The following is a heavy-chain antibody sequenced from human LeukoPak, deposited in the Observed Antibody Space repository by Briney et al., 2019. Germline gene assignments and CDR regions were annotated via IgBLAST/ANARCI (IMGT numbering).Heavy chain of an antibody. V-gene: IGHV1-8*03. CDR2: MNPNSGNT. CDR3: AREGIAAAAYYYYYYMDV. D-gene: IGHD6-13*01. Sequence: ASVKVSRKASGYTFTSYDINWVRQATGQGLEWMGWMNPNSGNTGYAQKFQGRVTITRNTSISTAYMELSSLRSEDTAVYYCAREGIAAAAYYYYYYMDVWGKGTTVTVSS. CDR1: GYTFTSYD. J-gene: IGHJ6*03.